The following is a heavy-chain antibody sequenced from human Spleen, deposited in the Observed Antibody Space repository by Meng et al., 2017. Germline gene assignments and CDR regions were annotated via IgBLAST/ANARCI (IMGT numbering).Heavy chain of an antibody. CDR3: AGGAVVTLIFNHAMDV. Sequence: SETLSLTCAVYGGFFSGYYWSWTRQPPGKGLEWIGEINHSGSTNYNPSLKSRVTISVDTSKNQFSLKLSSVTAADTAVYYCAGGAVVTLIFNHAMDVWGQGPTVTVSS. V-gene: IGHV4-34*01. CDR1: GGFFSGYY. D-gene: IGHD2-21*02. CDR2: INHSGST. J-gene: IGHJ6*02.